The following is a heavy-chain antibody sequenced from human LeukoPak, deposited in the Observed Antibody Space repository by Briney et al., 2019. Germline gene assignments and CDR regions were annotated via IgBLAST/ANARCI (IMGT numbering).Heavy chain of an antibody. Sequence: GGSLRLSCAASGFTFSKYDMNWVRQAPGKGLEWVAATSSSDPGTYHADSVRGRFTISRDNSKNTLYLQMNRLRVEDAAVYYCARAPVTSCRGAFCYPFDYWGQGTLVTVSS. CDR1: GFTFSKYD. D-gene: IGHD2-15*01. CDR3: ARAPVTSCRGAFCYPFDY. J-gene: IGHJ4*02. V-gene: IGHV3-23*01. CDR2: TSSSDPGT.